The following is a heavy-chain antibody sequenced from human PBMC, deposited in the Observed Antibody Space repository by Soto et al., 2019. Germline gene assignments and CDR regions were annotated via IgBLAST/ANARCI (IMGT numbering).Heavy chain of an antibody. Sequence: GESLKISCKGSGYSFTSYWIGWVRQMPGKGLEWMGIIYPGDSDTRYSPSFQGQVTISADKSISTAYLQWSSLKASDTAMYYCASLHLGELSVYGEYFQHWGQGTLVTVSS. CDR3: ASLHLGELSVYGEYFQH. D-gene: IGHD3-16*02. J-gene: IGHJ1*01. CDR1: GYSFTSYW. V-gene: IGHV5-51*01. CDR2: IYPGDSDT.